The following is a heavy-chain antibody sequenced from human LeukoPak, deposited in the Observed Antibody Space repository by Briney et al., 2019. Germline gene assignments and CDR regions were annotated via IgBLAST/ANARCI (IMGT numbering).Heavy chain of an antibody. CDR2: IYYSGST. CDR1: GGSISSSSYY. D-gene: IGHD3-22*01. V-gene: IGHV4-39*07. J-gene: IGHJ2*01. CDR3: ARAQRSSGYYPNWYFDL. Sequence: PSETLSLTCTVSGGSISSSSYYWGWIRQPPGKGLEWIGSIYYSGSTYYNPSLKSRVTISVDTSKNQFSLKLSSVTAADTAVYYCARAQRSSGYYPNWYFDLWGRGTLVTVSS.